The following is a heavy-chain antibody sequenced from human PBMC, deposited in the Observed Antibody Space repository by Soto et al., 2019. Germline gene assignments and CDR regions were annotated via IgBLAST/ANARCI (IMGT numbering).Heavy chain of an antibody. CDR1: GYTLTSYD. Sequence: ASVKVSCKASGYTLTSYDINWVRQATGQGLEWMGWMDPNSGNTGYAQKFQGRVTMTRNTSISTAYMELSSLRSEDTAVYYCATFWSGYHDAFDIWGQGTMVTVSS. CDR3: ATFWSGYHDAFDI. CDR2: MDPNSGNT. V-gene: IGHV1-8*01. J-gene: IGHJ3*02. D-gene: IGHD3-3*01.